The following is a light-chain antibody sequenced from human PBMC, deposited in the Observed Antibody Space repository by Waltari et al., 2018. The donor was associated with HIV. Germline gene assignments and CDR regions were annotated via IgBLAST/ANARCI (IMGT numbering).Light chain of an antibody. CDR2: TDT. J-gene: IGLJ2*01. Sequence: SVLTSPPSASGTPGQKVTISCSGSSSNIGSNSVFWYQQLPGAAPKLLIYTDTQRPSGAPYRFSGAKSGTSASLSISGLRSEDEAVYSCATWDDSLNGVLFGGGTNLNVL. CDR3: ATWDDSLNGVL. V-gene: IGLV1-47*01. CDR1: SSNIGSNS.